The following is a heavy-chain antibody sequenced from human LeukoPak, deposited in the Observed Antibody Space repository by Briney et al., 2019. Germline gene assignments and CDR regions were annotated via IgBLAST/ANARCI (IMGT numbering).Heavy chain of an antibody. CDR2: IDNSRST. D-gene: IGHD6-19*01. V-gene: IGHV4-4*08. Sequence: PSETLSLTCSVSGGHIDSVYWNWIRQPPGKGLEWIGYIDNSRSTKYNPSLQSRITMSRDTSKKQFSLKLTSVTAADTAMYYCASGAGWLIDYWGQGTLVSVSS. CDR1: GGHIDSVY. CDR3: ASGAGWLIDY. J-gene: IGHJ4*02.